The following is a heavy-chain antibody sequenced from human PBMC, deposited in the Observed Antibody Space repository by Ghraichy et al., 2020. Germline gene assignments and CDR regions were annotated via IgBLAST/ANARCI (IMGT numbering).Heavy chain of an antibody. CDR3: AREGRHCDSTACWKWFDS. V-gene: IGHV3-74*01. CDR2: INSDEITT. D-gene: IGHD2/OR15-2a*01. J-gene: IGHJ5*01. CDR1: VFTFSGYW. Sequence: GGSLRLSCAASVFTFSGYWMNWVRQVPGKGLVWVSRINSDEITTAYADSVKGRFSISRDNAKNTLYLQMNSLRAEDTAIYYCAREGRHCDSTACWKWFDSWGQGALVTVSS.